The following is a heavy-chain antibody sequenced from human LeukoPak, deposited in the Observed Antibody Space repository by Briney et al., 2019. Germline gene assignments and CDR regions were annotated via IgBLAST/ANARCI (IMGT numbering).Heavy chain of an antibody. CDR2: INPNSGGT. D-gene: IGHD3-10*01. J-gene: IGHJ4*02. V-gene: IGHV1-2*02. CDR3: ARAFIVTMVRGVEDY. CDR1: GYTFTGYY. Sequence: GASVKVSCKASGYTFTGYYMHWVRQAPGQGLEWMGWINPNSGGTNYAQKFQGRVTMTRDTSISTAYMELSRLRSDDTAVYYCARAFIVTMVRGVEDYWGQGTLVTVSS.